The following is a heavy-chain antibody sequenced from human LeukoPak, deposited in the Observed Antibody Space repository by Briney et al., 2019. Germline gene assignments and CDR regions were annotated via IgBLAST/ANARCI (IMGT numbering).Heavy chain of an antibody. CDR1: GFTFSSYA. J-gene: IGHJ4*02. CDR3: AEGSDLWFEET. CDR2: ISGSGGDT. Sequence: PGGSLRLSCAASGFTFSSYAMSWVRQAPGKGLEWVSVISGSGGDTYYADSVKGRFTISRDNSKNTVYLQMNSLRAEDTAVYYCAEGSDLWFEETWGQGALVTVSS. V-gene: IGHV3-23*01. D-gene: IGHD3-10*01.